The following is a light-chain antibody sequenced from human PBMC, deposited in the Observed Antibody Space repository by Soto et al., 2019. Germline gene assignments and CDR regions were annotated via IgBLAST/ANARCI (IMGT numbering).Light chain of an antibody. CDR3: SSYTSSRTLV. V-gene: IGLV2-14*01. CDR1: SSDVGAYNY. CDR2: EVS. J-gene: IGLJ2*01. Sequence: QSALTQPASVSGSPGQSITISCTGTSSDVGAYNYVSWYQQHPGKAPKLIISEVSNRPSGVSNRFSGSKSGNTASLTISGLQAEDEADYYCSSYTSSRTLVFGGGTKLTVL.